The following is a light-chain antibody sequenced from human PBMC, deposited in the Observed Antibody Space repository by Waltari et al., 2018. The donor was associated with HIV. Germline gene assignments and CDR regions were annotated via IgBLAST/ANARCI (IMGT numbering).Light chain of an antibody. V-gene: IGKV1-NL1*01. CDR3: QQSYSAPLT. CDR2: AAS. CDR1: QTIYNS. Sequence: DIQMTQSPSSLSASLGDRVTITCRASQTIYNSVAWYQHTPGKAPKLLLSAASRLETGVPSRFSGSGSGTNYSLTISSLQPDDFATYYCQQSYSAPLTFGGGTKLEIK. J-gene: IGKJ4*01.